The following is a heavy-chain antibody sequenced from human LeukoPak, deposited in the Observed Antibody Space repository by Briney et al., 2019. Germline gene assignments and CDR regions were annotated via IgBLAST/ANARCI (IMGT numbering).Heavy chain of an antibody. CDR3: AKQLGYCSDGSCYFPY. J-gene: IGHJ4*02. V-gene: IGHV3-23*01. D-gene: IGHD2-15*01. CDR2: ISNNGGYT. CDR1: GFTFSSSA. Sequence: GGSLRLSCAASGFTFSSSAMSWVRQAPGKGLEWVSAISNNGGYTYYADSVQGRFTISRDNSKSTLCLQMNSLRAEDTAVYYCAKQLGYCSDGSCYFPYWGQGTLVPVSS.